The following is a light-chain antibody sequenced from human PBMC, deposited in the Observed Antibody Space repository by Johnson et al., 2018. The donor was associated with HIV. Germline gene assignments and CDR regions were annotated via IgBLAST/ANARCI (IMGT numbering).Light chain of an antibody. CDR3: GTWDSRLGNYV. V-gene: IGLV1-51*01. CDR1: SSNIGRHY. Sequence: QSVLTQPPSVSAAPGQTVTISCSGSSSNIGRHYVSWYQQLPGTAPKLLIYDNDSRPSGIPDRFSGSKSGTSATLRITGLQTADEADYYCGTWDSRLGNYVFGTGTKITVL. CDR2: DND. J-gene: IGLJ1*01.